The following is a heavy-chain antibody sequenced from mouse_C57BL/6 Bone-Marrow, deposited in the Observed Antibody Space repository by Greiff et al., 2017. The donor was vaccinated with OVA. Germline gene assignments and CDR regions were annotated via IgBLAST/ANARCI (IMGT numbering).Heavy chain of an antibody. CDR2: IDPENGDT. J-gene: IGHJ4*01. CDR1: GFNIKDDY. V-gene: IGHV14-4*01. CDR3: TTGGYYAMDY. Sequence: LKQSGAELVRPGASVKLSCTASGFNIKDDYMHWVKQRPEQGLEWIGWIDPENGDTEYASKFQGKATITADTSSNTAYLQLSSLTSEDTAVYYCTTGGYYAMDYWGQGTSVTVSS.